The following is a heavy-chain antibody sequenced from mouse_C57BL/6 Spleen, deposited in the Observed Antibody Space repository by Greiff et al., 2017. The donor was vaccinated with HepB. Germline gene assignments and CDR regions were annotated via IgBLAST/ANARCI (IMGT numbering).Heavy chain of an antibody. D-gene: IGHD1-1*01. V-gene: IGHV1-69*01. CDR3: ARPTNYYGSSYYYWYFDV. CDR1: GYTFTSYW. J-gene: IGHJ1*03. CDR2: IDPSDSYT. Sequence: VQLQQSGAELVMPGASVKLSCKASGYTFTSYWMHWVKQRPGQGLEWIGEIDPSDSYTNYNQKFKGKSTLTVDKSSSNAYMQLSSLTSEDSAVDYCARPTNYYGSSYYYWYFDVWGTGTTVTVSS.